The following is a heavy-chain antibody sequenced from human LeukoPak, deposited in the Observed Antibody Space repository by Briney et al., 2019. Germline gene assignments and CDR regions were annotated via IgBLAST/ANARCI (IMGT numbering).Heavy chain of an antibody. D-gene: IGHD6-13*01. CDR1: GDTFSSYA. Sequence: SVKVSCKASGDTFSSYAISWVREAPGQGLEWMGGIIPIFGTANYAQKFQGRVTITADKSTSTAYMELSSLRSEDTAVYYCARDERAAAGTSYFESWNWFDPWGQGTLVTVSS. CDR2: IIPIFGTA. CDR3: ARDERAAAGTSYFESWNWFDP. V-gene: IGHV1-69*06. J-gene: IGHJ5*02.